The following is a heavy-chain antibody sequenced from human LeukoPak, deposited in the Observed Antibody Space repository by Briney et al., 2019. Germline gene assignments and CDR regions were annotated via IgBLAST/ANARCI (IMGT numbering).Heavy chain of an antibody. CDR3: ARIAAAGTSY. CDR2: INPNSGGT. J-gene: IGHJ4*02. CDR1: GYTFTGYY. V-gene: IGHV1-2*06. D-gene: IGHD6-13*01. Sequence: ASVKVSCKASGYTFTGYYMHWVRQAPGQGLECMVRINPNSGGTYYAQKFQGRVTMTRDTSISTAYMELSRLRSDDTAVYYCARIAAAGTSYWGQGTLVTVSS.